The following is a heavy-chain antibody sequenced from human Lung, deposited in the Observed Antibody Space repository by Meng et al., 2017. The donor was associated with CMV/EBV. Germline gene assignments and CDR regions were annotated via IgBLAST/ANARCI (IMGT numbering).Heavy chain of an antibody. V-gene: IGHV1-18*01. Sequence: GCIFATYGISWVRLVPGQGLEWVGWMSSHNGNTNYGEKFQGRVTMTMHTSTNAAHMDLRDLRSDDTAVYFCAREVHYYDSHGIDYWGQGTLVTVSS. CDR2: MSSHNGNT. D-gene: IGHD3-22*01. CDR3: AREVHYYDSHGIDY. CDR1: GCIFATYG. J-gene: IGHJ4*02.